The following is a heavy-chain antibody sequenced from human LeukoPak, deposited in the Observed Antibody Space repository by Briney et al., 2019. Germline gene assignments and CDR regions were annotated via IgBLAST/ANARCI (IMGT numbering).Heavy chain of an antibody. CDR3: AELGITMIGGV. D-gene: IGHD3-10*02. V-gene: IGHV3-66*01. Sequence: GGSLRLSCAASGFAVSSNYMSWVRQAPGKGLEWVAVIYSGGSTNYADSVKGRFTISRDNAKNSLYLQMNSLRAEDTAVYYCAELGITMIGGVWGKGTTVTISS. J-gene: IGHJ6*04. CDR1: GFAVSSNY. CDR2: IYSGGST.